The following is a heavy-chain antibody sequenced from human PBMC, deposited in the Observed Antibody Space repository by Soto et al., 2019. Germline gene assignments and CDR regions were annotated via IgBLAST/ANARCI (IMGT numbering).Heavy chain of an antibody. J-gene: IGHJ5*02. CDR2: IYNSETA. D-gene: IGHD3-3*01. CDR3: ARTDTKKYNWFDP. Sequence: SETLSLTCTVVGGSISSYYWIWILQPPGKRLEWIGYIYNSETANYNPSLKSRVTISVDTSKNQFSLKLSSVTAADTAVYYCARTDTKKYNWFDPWGQGTLVTVSS. CDR1: GGSISSYY. V-gene: IGHV4-59*08.